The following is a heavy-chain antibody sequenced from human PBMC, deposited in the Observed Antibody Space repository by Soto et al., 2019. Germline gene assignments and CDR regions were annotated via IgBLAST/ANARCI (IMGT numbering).Heavy chain of an antibody. J-gene: IGHJ4*02. CDR1: GFSLSASGMG. V-gene: IGHV2-5*01. CDR3: ARRVIGRATPQIDS. CDR2: IFWNDDK. Sequence: QITLKESGPTLVKPTQTLTLTCTFSGFSLSASGMGVAWIRQPPGKALEWLALIFWNDDKFYTSSLRSRLTITKDTSKNQVVLTMTNMDPVDAATYYCARRVIGRATPQIDSWGQGTLVTVSS. D-gene: IGHD2-15*01.